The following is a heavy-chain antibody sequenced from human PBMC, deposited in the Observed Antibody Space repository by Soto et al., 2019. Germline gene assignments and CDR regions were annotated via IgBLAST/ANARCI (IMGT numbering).Heavy chain of an antibody. CDR3: ASLVVHAALCIDV. J-gene: IGHJ6*02. CDR1: GGSISSGGYY. D-gene: IGHD2-15*01. V-gene: IGHV4-31*03. Sequence: QVQLQESGPGLVKPSQTLSLTCTVSGGSISSGGYYWSWIRQLPGKGLEWIGHIAYSGSTYSNPSLKSRVTISIDTSPMQFSLKLSSVTAADTAVHYCASLVVHAALCIDVWGQGTTVTVSS. CDR2: IAYSGST.